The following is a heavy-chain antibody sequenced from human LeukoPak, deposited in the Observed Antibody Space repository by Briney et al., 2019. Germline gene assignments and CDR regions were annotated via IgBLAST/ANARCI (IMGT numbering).Heavy chain of an antibody. CDR2: INPNSGGT. CDR3: ARGRRFVYYDFWSGLNWFDP. J-gene: IGHJ5*02. Sequence: GASVKVSCKASGYTFTGYYMHWVRQAPGQGLEWMGWINPNSGGTNYAQKFQGRVTITRNTSISTAYMELSSLRSEDTAVYYCARGRRFVYYDFWSGLNWFDPWGQGTLVTVSS. D-gene: IGHD3-3*01. CDR1: GYTFTGYY. V-gene: IGHV1-2*02.